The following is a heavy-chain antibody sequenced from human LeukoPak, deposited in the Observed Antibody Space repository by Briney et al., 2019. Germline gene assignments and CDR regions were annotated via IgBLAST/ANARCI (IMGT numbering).Heavy chain of an antibody. CDR1: GYTFTRNY. J-gene: IGHJ4*02. CDR2: ISPSGSST. Sequence: GASVKVSCKASGYTFTRNYMHWVRQAPGQGLEWMGVISPSGSSTSYAQKFQGRVTMTRDTSTSTVYMDLSSLRSEDTAVYYCAREGSDSSGYFDYWGRGTLVTVSS. D-gene: IGHD3-22*01. CDR3: AREGSDSSGYFDY. V-gene: IGHV1-46*01.